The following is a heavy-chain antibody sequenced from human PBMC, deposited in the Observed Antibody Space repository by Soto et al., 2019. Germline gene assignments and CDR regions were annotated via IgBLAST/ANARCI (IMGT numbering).Heavy chain of an antibody. CDR3: ANSLYYDSSGYIDY. Sequence: GGSLRLSCAASGFTFSSYAMSWVRQAPGKGLEWVSAISGSGGSTYYADSVKGRFTISRDNSKNTLYLQMNSLRAEDTAVYYCANSLYYDSSGYIDYWGQGTLVTFSS. CDR1: GFTFSSYA. V-gene: IGHV3-23*01. CDR2: ISGSGGST. D-gene: IGHD3-22*01. J-gene: IGHJ4*02.